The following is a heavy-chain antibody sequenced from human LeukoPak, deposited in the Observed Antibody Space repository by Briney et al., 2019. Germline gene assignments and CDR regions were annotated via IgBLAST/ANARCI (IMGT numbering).Heavy chain of an antibody. J-gene: IGHJ1*01. V-gene: IGHV3-23*01. D-gene: IGHD3-22*01. Sequence: PGGSLRLSCAASEFTFSSYAMHWVRQAAGKGLEWVSAISGSGGSTYYADSVKGRFTISRDNSKNTLYLQMNSLRAEDTAVYYCANERIRYYYDSSGYSHQRYFQHWGQGTLVTVSS. CDR1: EFTFSSYA. CDR3: ANERIRYYYDSSGYSHQRYFQH. CDR2: ISGSGGST.